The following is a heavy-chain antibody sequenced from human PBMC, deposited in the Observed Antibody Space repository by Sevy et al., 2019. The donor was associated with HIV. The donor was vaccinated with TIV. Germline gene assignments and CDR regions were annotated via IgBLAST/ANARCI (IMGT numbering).Heavy chain of an antibody. CDR1: GFTVSSNY. D-gene: IGHD3-22*01. Sequence: GGSLRLSCAASGFTVSSNYMSWVRQAPGKGLEWVSVIYSGDRTDYADSVKGRFTISRDNSKNTLYPQMNSLRAEDTAVYYCARDRVTYYYDSSGYYTSGYGMDVWGQGTTVTVSS. CDR3: ARDRVTYYYDSSGYYTSGYGMDV. V-gene: IGHV3-53*01. CDR2: IYSGDRT. J-gene: IGHJ6*02.